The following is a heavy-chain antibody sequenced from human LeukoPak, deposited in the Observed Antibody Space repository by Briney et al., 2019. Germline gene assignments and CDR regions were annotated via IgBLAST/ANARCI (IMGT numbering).Heavy chain of an antibody. CDR3: AKRSAESSGYFNY. J-gene: IGHJ4*02. Sequence: GGSLRLSCAASGFTFSSYAMSWVRQAPGKGLEWVSGISGSGGSTYYADSVKGRFTISRDNSKNTLYLQMNSLRAEDTAVYYCAKRSAESSGYFNYWGQGILVTVSS. D-gene: IGHD6-19*01. CDR2: ISGSGGST. CDR1: GFTFSSYA. V-gene: IGHV3-23*01.